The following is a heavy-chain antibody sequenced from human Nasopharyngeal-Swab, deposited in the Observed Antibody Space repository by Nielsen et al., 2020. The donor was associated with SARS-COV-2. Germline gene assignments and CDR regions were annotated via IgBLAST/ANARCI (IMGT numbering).Heavy chain of an antibody. J-gene: IGHJ6*02. CDR3: TREQPSGDYDYYGMDV. CDR2: TDWDGDR. CDR1: GFSLYTRGMC. Sequence: SGPTLVKPTETLTLTCTFSGFSLYTRGMCVSWIRQPPGKAPEWLARTDWDGDRYYNPSLKTRLTISSDIAKSQVVLTMTNMAPMDTATYYCTREQPSGDYDYYGMDVWGRGTTVTVSS. D-gene: IGHD1-1*01. V-gene: IGHV2-70*11.